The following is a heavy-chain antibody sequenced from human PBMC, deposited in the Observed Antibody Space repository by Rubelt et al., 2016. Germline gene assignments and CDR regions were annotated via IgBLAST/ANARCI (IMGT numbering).Heavy chain of an antibody. Sequence: QVQLQESGPGLVKPSGTLSLTCAVSGGSISSSNWWSWLRQPPGKGLEWIGEIYHSGSTHYIPSLKSRVTISVDKSKNQFSLKRGAVTAADTAVYYCARGAGSGSYYNTYWGQGTLVTVSS. J-gene: IGHJ4*02. V-gene: IGHV4-4*02. CDR3: ARGAGSGSYYNTY. D-gene: IGHD3-10*01. CDR2: IYHSGST. CDR1: GGSISSSNW.